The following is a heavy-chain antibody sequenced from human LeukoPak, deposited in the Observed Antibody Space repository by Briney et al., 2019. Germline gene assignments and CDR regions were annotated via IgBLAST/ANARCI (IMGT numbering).Heavy chain of an antibody. CDR1: GGSISSYY. CDR3: ARTGWEFDY. D-gene: IGHD1-26*01. J-gene: IGHJ4*02. Sequence: KSSETLSLTCTVSGGSISSYYWSWIRQPPGKGLEWIGYIYYSGSTNYNPSLKSRVTISVDTSKNQFSLQLSSVTAADTAVYYCARTGWEFDYWGQGTLVTVSS. CDR2: IYYSGST. V-gene: IGHV4-59*01.